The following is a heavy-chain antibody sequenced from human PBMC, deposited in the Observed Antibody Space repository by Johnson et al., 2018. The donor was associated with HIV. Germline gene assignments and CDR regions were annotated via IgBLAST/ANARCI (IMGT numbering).Heavy chain of an antibody. CDR3: ARDLSEGELGHAFDI. Sequence: VQLVESGGGLVQPGGSLRLSCAASGFTFSSYAMHWVRQAPGKGLEYVSAISSNGGSTYYANSVKGRFTISRDNSKNTLYLQMNSLRAEDTAVYYCARDLSEGELGHAFDIWGQGTMVTVSS. CDR2: ISSNGGST. J-gene: IGHJ3*02. D-gene: IGHD1-26*01. CDR1: GFTFSSYA. V-gene: IGHV3-64*01.